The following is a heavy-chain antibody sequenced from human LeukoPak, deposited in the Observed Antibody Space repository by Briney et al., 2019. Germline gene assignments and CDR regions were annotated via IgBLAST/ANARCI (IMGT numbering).Heavy chain of an antibody. J-gene: IGHJ6*03. CDR2: NSTNTGNP. CDR3: ARKSVAATPRDIVYQYSYMDV. D-gene: IGHD2-15*01. V-gene: IGHV7-4-1*02. Sequence: ASVKVSCKSSGYTFTSYAMNWVQQAPGQGLEWMGLNSTNTGNPTYAQGFTGRFVFSLDTSVSKAYLQISSLKAEDTAVYYCARKSVAATPRDIVYQYSYMDVWGKGTTVTVSS. CDR1: GYTFTSYA.